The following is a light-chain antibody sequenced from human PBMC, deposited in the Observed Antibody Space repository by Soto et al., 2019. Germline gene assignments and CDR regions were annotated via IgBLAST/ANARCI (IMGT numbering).Light chain of an antibody. V-gene: IGKV1-5*01. Sequence: MNQSPSTLSGNVGDRVTITCRASQSISTWLAWYQLKPGKAPKLLIYDASTLEGGVPSRFSGIGSGTEFTLTIGGLQPDDFATVYCQHSWTFAQGTIVDI. CDR2: DAS. CDR1: QSISTW. CDR3: QHSWT. J-gene: IGKJ1*01.